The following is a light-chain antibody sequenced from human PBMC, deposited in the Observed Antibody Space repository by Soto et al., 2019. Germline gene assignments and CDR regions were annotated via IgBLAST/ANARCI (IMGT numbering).Light chain of an antibody. CDR3: SSYTSSSTPYV. V-gene: IGLV2-14*01. J-gene: IGLJ1*01. Sequence: QSVLTQPASVSGSPGQSITISCTGTSSDVGGYNYVSWYQQHPGKATKLMIYDVSNRPSGVSNRFSGSKSGNTASLTISGLQAEDEADYYCSSYTSSSTPYVFATGTKVTVL. CDR1: SSDVGGYNY. CDR2: DVS.